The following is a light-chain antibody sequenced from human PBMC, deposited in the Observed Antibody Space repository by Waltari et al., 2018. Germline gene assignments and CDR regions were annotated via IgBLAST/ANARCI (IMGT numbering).Light chain of an antibody. J-gene: IGLJ3*02. Sequence: HSALAQPASVSGSPGQSITISCTGTSSDVGAYNYVSWYQQHPGKAPRLVIYDVNNRPSGVSNRFSGSKSGNTASLTISGLQAEDEADYYCSSFTRASSWVFGGGTKLTV. CDR2: DVN. CDR1: SSDVGAYNY. CDR3: SSFTRASSWV. V-gene: IGLV2-14*03.